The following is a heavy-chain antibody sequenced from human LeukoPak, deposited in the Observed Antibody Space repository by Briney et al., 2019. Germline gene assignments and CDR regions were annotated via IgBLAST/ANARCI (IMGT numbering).Heavy chain of an antibody. J-gene: IGHJ6*03. CDR1: GFTFSSYE. CDR3: ARDPTYSSGWTPAVYMDV. Sequence: GGSLRLSCVASGFTFSSYEMNWVRQAPGKGLEWLSYIGSSDSTTHYADSVKGRFTISRDNAKNSLYLQMNSLRAEDTAVYYCARDPTYSSGWTPAVYMDVWGKGTTVTVSS. D-gene: IGHD6-19*01. CDR2: IGSSDSTT. V-gene: IGHV3-48*03.